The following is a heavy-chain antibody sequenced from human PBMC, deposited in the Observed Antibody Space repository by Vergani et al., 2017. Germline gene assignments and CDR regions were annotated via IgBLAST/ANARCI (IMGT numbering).Heavy chain of an antibody. CDR2: ISYDGSNK. V-gene: IGHV3-30*18. D-gene: IGHD3-22*01. CDR3: AKDLVLYAYYDSSGYYPGWGAFDI. CDR1: GFTFSSYG. J-gene: IGHJ3*02. Sequence: QVQLVESGGGVVQPGRSLRLSCAASGFTFSSYGMHWVRQAPGKGLEWVAVISYDGSNKYYADSVKGRFTISRDNSKNTLYLQMNSLRAEDTAVYYCAKDLVLYAYYDSSGYYPGWGAFDIWGQGTMVTVSS.